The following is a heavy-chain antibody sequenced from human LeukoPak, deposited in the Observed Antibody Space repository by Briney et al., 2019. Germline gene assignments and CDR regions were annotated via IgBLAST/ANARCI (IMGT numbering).Heavy chain of an antibody. CDR1: GFTFSSYA. V-gene: IGHV3-23*01. CDR3: AKDDSSKAEYFQH. D-gene: IGHD3-22*01. J-gene: IGHJ1*01. Sequence: PGGSLRLSCAASGFTFSSYAMSWVRQTPGKGLEWVSAISGSGDSTYYADSVKGRFTISRDNSKNTLYLQVNSLRAEDTAVYYCAKDDSSKAEYFQHWGQGTLVTVSS. CDR2: ISGSGDST.